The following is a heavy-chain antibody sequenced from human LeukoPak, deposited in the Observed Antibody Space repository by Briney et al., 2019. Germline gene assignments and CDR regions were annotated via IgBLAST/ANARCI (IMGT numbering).Heavy chain of an antibody. CDR3: ARAAVVRGVMSWFGP. CDR1: GYTFTGYY. V-gene: IGHV1-2*02. Sequence: ASVKVSCKASGYTFTGYYMHWVRQASGQGLEWMGWINPNSGGTNYAQKFQGRVTMTRDTSISTAYMELSRLRSDDTAVYYCARAAVVRGVMSWFGPWGQGTLVTVSS. CDR2: INPNSGGT. J-gene: IGHJ5*02. D-gene: IGHD3-10*01.